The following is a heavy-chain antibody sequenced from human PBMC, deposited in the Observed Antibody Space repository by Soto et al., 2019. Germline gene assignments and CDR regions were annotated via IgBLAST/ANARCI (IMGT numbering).Heavy chain of an antibody. J-gene: IGHJ6*02. D-gene: IGHD2-2*01. CDR1: GFTFSDYG. V-gene: IGHV3-48*02. CDR2: INPTGSNI. Sequence: GGSLRLSCLASGFTFSDYGLNWVRRAPGRGLEWIAYINPTGSNIYYADSVEGRFTVSRDNVVNSLSLQLNSLRDEDTAVYYCVLGTTSTFAFDVWGQGTSVTVSS. CDR3: VLGTTSTFAFDV.